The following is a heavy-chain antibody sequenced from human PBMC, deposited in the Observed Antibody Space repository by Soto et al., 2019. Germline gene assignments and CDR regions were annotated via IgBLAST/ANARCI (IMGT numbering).Heavy chain of an antibody. V-gene: IGHV5-51*01. J-gene: IGHJ4*02. Sequence: GESLKISCKGSGYSFTSYWIGWVRKMPGKGLEWMGIIYPGDSDTRYSPSFQGQVTISADKSISTAYLQWSSLKASDTAMYYCATGQLSIAAAGPLFDYWGQGTLVTVSS. CDR1: GYSFTSYW. CDR3: ATGQLSIAAAGPLFDY. CDR2: IYPGDSDT. D-gene: IGHD6-13*01.